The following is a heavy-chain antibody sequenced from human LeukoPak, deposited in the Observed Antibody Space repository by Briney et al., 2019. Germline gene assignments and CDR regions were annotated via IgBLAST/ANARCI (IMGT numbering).Heavy chain of an antibody. CDR2: IIPIFGTA. CDR1: GGTFSSYA. V-gene: IGHV1-69*05. D-gene: IGHD5-12*01. Sequence: EASVKVSCKASGGTFSSYAISWVRQAPGQGLEWMGGIIPIFGTANYAQKFQGRVTITTDESTSTAYMELSSLRSEDTAVYYCARSKYSGYDLFDYWGQGTLVTVSS. J-gene: IGHJ4*02. CDR3: ARSKYSGYDLFDY.